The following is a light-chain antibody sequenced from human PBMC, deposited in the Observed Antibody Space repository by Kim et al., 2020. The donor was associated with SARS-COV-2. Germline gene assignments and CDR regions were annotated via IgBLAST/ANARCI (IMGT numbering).Light chain of an antibody. CDR1: KLGDKY. Sequence: VAPGQTASITCAGDKLGDKYACWYQQKPGQSPVLVIYQDSKRPSGIPERFSGSNSGNTATLTISGTQAMDEADYYCQAWDSSTAVVFGGGTQLTVL. V-gene: IGLV3-1*01. CDR2: QDS. J-gene: IGLJ2*01. CDR3: QAWDSSTAVV.